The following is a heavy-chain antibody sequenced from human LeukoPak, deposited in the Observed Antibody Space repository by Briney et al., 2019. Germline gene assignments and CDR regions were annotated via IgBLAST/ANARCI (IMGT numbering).Heavy chain of an antibody. CDR3: TTNGNYYYGMDV. D-gene: IGHD2-8*01. Sequence: GGSLRVSCAASGFTFIIAGMSGVRLAPGMGREWVGCINSKTDGTTTDYAAPVKGRCTISRDDSNNTLYMKMNSLKTADTAVYYCTTNGNYYYGMDVWGQRTTVTVSS. V-gene: IGHV3-15*01. J-gene: IGHJ6*02. CDR2: INSKTDGTTT. CDR1: GFTFIIAG.